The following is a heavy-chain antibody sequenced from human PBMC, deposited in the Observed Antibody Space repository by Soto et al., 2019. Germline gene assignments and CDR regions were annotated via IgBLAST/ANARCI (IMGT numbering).Heavy chain of an antibody. CDR1: GGSISSYC. D-gene: IGHD6-13*01. J-gene: IGHJ6*02. CDR3: ARSGAAAKTYYYYGMDV. Sequence: SETLSLTCTVAGGSISSYCWSWIRQPPGKGLEWIGYIYYSGSTNYNPSLKSRVTISVDTSKNQFSLKLSSVTAADTAVYYCARSGAAAKTYYYYGMDVWGQGTTVTVSS. CDR2: IYYSGST. V-gene: IGHV4-59*01.